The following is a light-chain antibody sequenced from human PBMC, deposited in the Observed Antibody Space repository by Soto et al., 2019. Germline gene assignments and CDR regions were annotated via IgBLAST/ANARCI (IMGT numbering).Light chain of an antibody. V-gene: IGLV1-44*01. CDR1: SFNIGSNT. J-gene: IGLJ2*01. Sequence: QSVLTQPPSASGTPGQRVTISCSGSSFNIGSNTVHWYQQLPGTAPKLPIYSNNQRPSGVPDRFSGSKSGTSASLAISGLQSEDEADYYCAAWDDSLNGYVVFGGGTKLTVL. CDR3: AAWDDSLNGYVV. CDR2: SNN.